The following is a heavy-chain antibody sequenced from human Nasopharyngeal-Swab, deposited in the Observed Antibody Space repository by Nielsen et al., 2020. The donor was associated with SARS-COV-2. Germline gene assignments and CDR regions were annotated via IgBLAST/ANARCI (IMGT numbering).Heavy chain of an antibody. CDR3: AGREGGRDGYNH. J-gene: IGHJ5*02. V-gene: IGHV3-11*01. Sequence: GESLKISCAASGFTFSDYYMSWIRQAPGKGLEWVSYISSSGSTIYYADSVKGRLTISRDNAKNSLYLQMNSLRAEDTAVYYCAGREGGRDGYNHWGQGTLVTVSS. D-gene: IGHD5-24*01. CDR1: GFTFSDYY. CDR2: ISSSGSTI.